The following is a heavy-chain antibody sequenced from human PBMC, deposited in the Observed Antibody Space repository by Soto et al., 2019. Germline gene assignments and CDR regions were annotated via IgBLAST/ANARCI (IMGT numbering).Heavy chain of an antibody. V-gene: IGHV1-18*04. J-gene: IGHJ5*02. CDR2: ISTFNGNT. CDR3: ARGTVTSGRWFGP. D-gene: IGHD4-17*01. Sequence: QGHLVQSGTEVKEPGASVKVSCKASASTFTGYTINWVRQAPGQGLEWMGWISTFNGNTKYAGNFEGRVTMTTNTATTKAEMELTSLTFDDPAVYFCARGTVTSGRWFGPWGQGTLVSVSS. CDR1: ASTFTGYT.